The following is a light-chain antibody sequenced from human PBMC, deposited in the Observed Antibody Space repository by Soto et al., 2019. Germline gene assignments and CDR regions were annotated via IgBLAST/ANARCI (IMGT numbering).Light chain of an antibody. V-gene: IGLV2-14*01. CDR1: SSDVGFYNY. CDR3: GTWDSSLSAYV. Sequence: QSVLTQPASVSGSPGQSITISCTGTSSDVGFYNYVSWYQQQHPGKAPKLMIYEVDNRPSGVSIRFSGSKSGNTASLTISGLLAEDEADYYCGTWDSSLSAYVFGTGTKVTVL. J-gene: IGLJ1*01. CDR2: EVD.